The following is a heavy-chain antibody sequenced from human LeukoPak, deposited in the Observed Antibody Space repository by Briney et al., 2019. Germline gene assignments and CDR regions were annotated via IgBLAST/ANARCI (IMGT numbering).Heavy chain of an antibody. V-gene: IGHV4-59*01. J-gene: IGHJ3*01. D-gene: IGHD1-26*01. CDR1: GASTSAYY. CDR3: AHSKRGGGYYINAFAV. CDR2: SYSGGNA. Sequence: PSETLSLTCTVSGASTSAYYWSWIRQPPGKGLEWIGYSYSGGNANYNPSLKSRVTISIDTSENQFSLRLTSVTAADTAVYFCAHSKRGGGYYINAFAVWGQRALVTISS.